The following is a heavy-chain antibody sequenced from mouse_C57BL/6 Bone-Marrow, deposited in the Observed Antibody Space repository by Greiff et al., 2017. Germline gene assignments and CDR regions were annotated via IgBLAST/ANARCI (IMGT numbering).Heavy chain of an antibody. V-gene: IGHV1-15*01. Sequence: QVQLQQSGAELVRPGASVTLSCKASGYTFTDYEMHWVKQTPVHGLEWIGAIDPETGGTAYNQKFKGQAILTADKSSSTAYMELRSLTSEDSAVYYCTVTTVVADYWGQGTTLTVSS. CDR3: TVTTVVADY. D-gene: IGHD1-1*01. CDR1: GYTFTDYE. CDR2: IDPETGGT. J-gene: IGHJ2*01.